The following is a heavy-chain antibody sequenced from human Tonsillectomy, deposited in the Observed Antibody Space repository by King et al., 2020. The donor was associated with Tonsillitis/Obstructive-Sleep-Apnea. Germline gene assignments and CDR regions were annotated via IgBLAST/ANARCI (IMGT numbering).Heavy chain of an antibody. CDR3: ARGGSSSSLYYYYMDV. D-gene: IGHD6-13*01. V-gene: IGHV4-34*01. CDR2: IDHSGIT. J-gene: IGHJ6*03. Sequence: VQLQQWGAGLLKPSETLSLTCAVYGGSFSGYYWSWIRQPPGRGLEWIGEIDHSGITNYNSSLKSRVTISVDTSKNQFSLRLSSVTAADTAVYYCARGGSSSSLYYYYMDVWGKGTTVTVSS. CDR1: GGSFSGYY.